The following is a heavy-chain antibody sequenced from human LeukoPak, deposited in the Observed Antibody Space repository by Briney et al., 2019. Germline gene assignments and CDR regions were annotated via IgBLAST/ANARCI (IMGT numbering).Heavy chain of an antibody. CDR1: GFTFSSYG. J-gene: IGHJ4*02. D-gene: IGHD2-2*01. V-gene: IGHV3-33*06. Sequence: GGSLRLSCAASGFTFSSYGMHWVRQAPGKGLEWVAVIWYDGSNKYYADSVKGRFTISRDNSKNTLYLQMNSLRAEDTAVYYCAKDWRDCSSTSCPLGDWGQGTLVTVSS. CDR3: AKDWRDCSSTSCPLGD. CDR2: IWYDGSNK.